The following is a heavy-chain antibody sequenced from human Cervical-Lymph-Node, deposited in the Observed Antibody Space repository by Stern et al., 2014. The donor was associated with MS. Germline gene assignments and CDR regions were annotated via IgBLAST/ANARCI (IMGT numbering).Heavy chain of an antibody. D-gene: IGHD2-2*01. CDR1: GFSLSTSGVG. J-gene: IGHJ4*02. CDR3: ATHAPGVVPAALDY. CDR2: IYWDDSK. Sequence: QITLKESGPTLVKPTQTLTLTCTFSGFSLSTSGVGVGWICQPPGKALEWLAFIYWDDSKRYSPSLKNRLTITKDTSKNQVVLTMNNMDPVDTATFYCATHAPGVVPAALDYWGQGTLVTVS. V-gene: IGHV2-5*02.